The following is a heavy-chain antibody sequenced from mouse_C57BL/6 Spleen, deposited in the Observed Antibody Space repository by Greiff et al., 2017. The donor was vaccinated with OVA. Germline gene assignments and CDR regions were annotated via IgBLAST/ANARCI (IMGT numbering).Heavy chain of an antibody. Sequence: QVQLQQPGAELVKPGASVKLSCKASGYTFTSYWMQWVKQRPGQGLEWIGEIDPSDSYTNYNQKFKGKATLTVDTSSSTAYMQLSSLTSEDSAVYYCARGGVLAPFDYWGQGTTLTVSS. CDR1: GYTFTSYW. CDR2: IDPSDSYT. J-gene: IGHJ2*01. V-gene: IGHV1-50*01. D-gene: IGHD1-1*01. CDR3: ARGGVLAPFDY.